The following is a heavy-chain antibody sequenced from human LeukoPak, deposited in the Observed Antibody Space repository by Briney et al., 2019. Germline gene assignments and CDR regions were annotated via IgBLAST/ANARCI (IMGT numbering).Heavy chain of an antibody. V-gene: IGHV4-39*01. CDR2: IYYSGIT. CDR1: GDPISSSTYY. CDR3: ATSPQYGGY. J-gene: IGHJ4*02. Sequence: PSETLSLTCTVSGDPISSSTYYWGWIRQPPGKGLEWIGSIYYSGITYYNPSLKSRVTISVDTSKNQFSLKLSSVTAADTAVYYCATSPQYGGYLGQGTLVTVSS. D-gene: IGHD4-23*01.